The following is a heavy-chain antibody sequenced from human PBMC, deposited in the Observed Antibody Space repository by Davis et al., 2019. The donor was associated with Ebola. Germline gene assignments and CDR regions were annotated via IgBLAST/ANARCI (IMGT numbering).Heavy chain of an antibody. Sequence: ASVKVSCKASGGTFSSESISWVRQAPGQGLEWMGRINPNSSVANYAQKFQGRVTMTRDPSSSTANMELRSLRSDDTAVYYCARDGRRPRMLYGMDVWGQGTTVSVSS. CDR3: ARDGRRPRMLYGMDV. V-gene: IGHV1-2*06. J-gene: IGHJ6*02. CDR2: INPNSSVA. CDR1: GGTFSSES. D-gene: IGHD3-16*02.